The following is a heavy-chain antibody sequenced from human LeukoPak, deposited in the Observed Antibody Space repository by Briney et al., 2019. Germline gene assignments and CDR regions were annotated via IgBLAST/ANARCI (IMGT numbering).Heavy chain of an antibody. CDR3: ATHSGSSSKEYDLDH. Sequence: SETLSLTGTFSVGSIIRLHRRWVTHPPGEGRDRQGYIYYSGSTKYNPSLKSRVSISVYTSKNQCSLNLSSGTAADTAVYYCATHSGSSSKEYDLDHRGQGTLVTVSS. D-gene: IGHD6-19*01. J-gene: IGHJ4*02. CDR2: IYYSGST. V-gene: IGHV4-59*11. CDR1: VGSIIRLH.